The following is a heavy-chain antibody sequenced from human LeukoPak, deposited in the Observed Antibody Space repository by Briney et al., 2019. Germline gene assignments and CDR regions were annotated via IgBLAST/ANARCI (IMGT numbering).Heavy chain of an antibody. CDR1: GFTFSSYW. J-gene: IGHJ4*02. Sequence: GGSLRLSCAASGFTFSSYWMSWVRQAPGKGLEWVANIKQDGSEKYYVDSVKGRFTISRDNAKNSLYLQMNSLRAEDTAVYYCARDPAASQVYYFDYWGQGTLVTVSS. V-gene: IGHV3-7*01. CDR3: ARDPAASQVYYFDY. D-gene: IGHD2-15*01. CDR2: IKQDGSEK.